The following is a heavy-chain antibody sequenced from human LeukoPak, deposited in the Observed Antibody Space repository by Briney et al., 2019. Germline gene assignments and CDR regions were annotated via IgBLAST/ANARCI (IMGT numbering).Heavy chain of an antibody. CDR3: ARVAVIYQYYMDV. J-gene: IGHJ6*03. Sequence: GGSLRLSCAASGFTFSGCWMSWVRQAPGKGLEWVATINQDGSEKYYVDSAKGRFTISRDNAKNSLYMQLNSLTAEDTAVYYCARVAVIYQYYMDVWGRGTTVTVSS. CDR2: INQDGSEK. D-gene: IGHD2-2*01. CDR1: GFTFSGCW. V-gene: IGHV3-7*01.